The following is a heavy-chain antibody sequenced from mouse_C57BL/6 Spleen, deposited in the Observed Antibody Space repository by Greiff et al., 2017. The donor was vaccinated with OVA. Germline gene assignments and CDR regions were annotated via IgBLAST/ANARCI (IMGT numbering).Heavy chain of an antibody. V-gene: IGHV1-53*01. J-gene: IGHJ3*01. D-gene: IGHD1-1*01. CDR2: INPSNGGT. CDR1: GYTFTSYW. CDR3: ARGTVPGGAWFAY. Sequence: QVQLKQPGTELVKPGASVKLSCKASGYTFTSYWMHWVKQRPGQGLEWIGNINPSNGGTNYNEKFKSKATLTVDKSSSTAYMQLSSLTSEDSAVYYCARGTVPGGAWFAYWGQGTLVTVSA.